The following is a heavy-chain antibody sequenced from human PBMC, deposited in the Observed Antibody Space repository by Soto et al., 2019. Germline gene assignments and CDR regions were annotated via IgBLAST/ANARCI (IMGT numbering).Heavy chain of an antibody. V-gene: IGHV3-23*01. CDR3: AKGRGYCSSTSCYVGSDC. CDR1: GFTFSSYA. Sequence: EVQLLESGGGLVQPGGSLRLSCAASGFTFSSYAMSWVRQAPGKGLEWVSAISGSGGSTYYADSVKGRFTISRDNSKNTLYLQMNSRRAEDTAVYYCAKGRGYCSSTSCYVGSDCWGQGTLVTVSS. CDR2: ISGSGGST. J-gene: IGHJ4*02. D-gene: IGHD2-2*01.